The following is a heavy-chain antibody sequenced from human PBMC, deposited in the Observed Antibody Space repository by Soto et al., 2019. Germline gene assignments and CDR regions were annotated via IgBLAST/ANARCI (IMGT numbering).Heavy chain of an antibody. CDR1: GFTFSSYA. V-gene: IGHV3-23*01. Sequence: PGGSLRLSCAASGFTFSSYAISWVRQAPGKGLEWVSAISGSGGSTYYADSVKGRFTISRDNSKNTLYLQMNSLRAEDTAVYYCAKAYAAAGTIDYWGQGTLVTVSS. CDR2: ISGSGGST. D-gene: IGHD6-13*01. J-gene: IGHJ4*02. CDR3: AKAYAAAGTIDY.